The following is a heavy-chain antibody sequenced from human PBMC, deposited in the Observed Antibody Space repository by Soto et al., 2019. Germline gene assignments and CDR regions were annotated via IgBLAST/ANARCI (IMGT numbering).Heavy chain of an antibody. CDR1: GYSFTSYW. Sequence: PGESLKISCQGSGYSFTSYWISWVRQMPGKGLEWMGRIDPSDSYTNYSPSFQGHVTISADKSISTAYLQWSSLKASDTAMYYCATRSGTPAWYYGMDVWGQGTTVTVS. V-gene: IGHV5-10-1*01. CDR3: ATRSGTPAWYYGMDV. J-gene: IGHJ6*02. CDR2: IDPSDSYT. D-gene: IGHD1-26*01.